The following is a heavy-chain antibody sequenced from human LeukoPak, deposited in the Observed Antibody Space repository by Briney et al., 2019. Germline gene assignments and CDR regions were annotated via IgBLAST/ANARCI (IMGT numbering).Heavy chain of an antibody. J-gene: IGHJ3*02. D-gene: IGHD3-10*01. CDR2: IYPGDSDT. Sequence: GESLKISCKGSGYSFTSYWIGWVRQMPGKGLEWMGIIYPGDSDTRYSPSFQGQVTISADKSISTAYLQWSSLKASDTAMYYCALAPNRGSGTYSREAFDIWGQGTLVTVSS. V-gene: IGHV5-51*01. CDR3: ALAPNRGSGTYSREAFDI. CDR1: GYSFTSYW.